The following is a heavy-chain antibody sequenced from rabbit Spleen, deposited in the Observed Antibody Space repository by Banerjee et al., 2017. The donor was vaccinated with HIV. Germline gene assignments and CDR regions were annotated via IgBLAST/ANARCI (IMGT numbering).Heavy chain of an antibody. Sequence: QEQLVESGGDLVKPGASLTLTCTASGFDFSGNYFMCWVRQAPGKGLEWIACIYAGSSGNTYSATWAKGRFTISKTSPTTVTLQMTSLTAADTATYFCARDGAGGSYFALWGQGTLVTVS. J-gene: IGHJ4*01. CDR2: IYAGSSGNT. D-gene: IGHD8-1*01. V-gene: IGHV1S45*01. CDR3: ARDGAGGSYFAL. CDR1: GFDFSGNYF.